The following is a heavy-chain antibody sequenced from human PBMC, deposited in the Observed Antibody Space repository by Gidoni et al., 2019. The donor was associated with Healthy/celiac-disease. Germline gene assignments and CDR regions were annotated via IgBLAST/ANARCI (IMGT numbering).Heavy chain of an antibody. CDR3: ARAVGADGYGMDV. CDR1: GFTFSSYG. D-gene: IGHD1-26*01. CDR2: IWYDGSNK. Sequence: QVQLVESGGGVVQPGRSLRLSCAASGFTFSSYGMHWVRQAPGKGLEWVAVIWYDGSNKYYADSVKGRFTISRDNSKNTLYLQMNSLRAEDTAVYYCARAVGADGYGMDVWGQGTTVTVSS. J-gene: IGHJ6*02. V-gene: IGHV3-33*01.